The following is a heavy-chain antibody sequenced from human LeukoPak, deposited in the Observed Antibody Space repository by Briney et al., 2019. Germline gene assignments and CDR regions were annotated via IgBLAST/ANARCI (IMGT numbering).Heavy chain of an antibody. Sequence: GGSLRLSCAASGFTFSTHAMACVCQAPGKGLDCISAISGDGGTTYYADSAKGRFSISRDNSKNTLYLQINSLRAVDTAVYYGANQYPGWGQGTLVTVSS. J-gene: IGHJ4*02. CDR2: ISGDGGTT. D-gene: IGHD4-11*01. CDR3: ANQYPG. CDR1: GFTFSTHA. V-gene: IGHV3-23*01.